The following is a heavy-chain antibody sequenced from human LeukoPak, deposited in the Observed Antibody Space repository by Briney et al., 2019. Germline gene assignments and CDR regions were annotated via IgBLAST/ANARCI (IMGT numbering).Heavy chain of an antibody. Sequence: GGSLRLSCAASGFTFSSYGMHWVRQAPGKGLEWVAFMRYDGSNKYYADSVKGRFTISRDNSKNTLYLQMNSLRAEDTAVYYCAKGEGYCSSTSCYSAFDIWGQGTMVTVSS. CDR1: GFTFSSYG. CDR3: AKGEGYCSSTSCYSAFDI. D-gene: IGHD2-2*02. J-gene: IGHJ3*02. V-gene: IGHV3-30*02. CDR2: MRYDGSNK.